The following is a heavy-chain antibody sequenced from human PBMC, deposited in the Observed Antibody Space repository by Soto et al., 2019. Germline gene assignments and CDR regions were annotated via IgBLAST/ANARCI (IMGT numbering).Heavy chain of an antibody. J-gene: IGHJ3*02. CDR3: TSTRPGTNVFDI. D-gene: IGHD1-1*01. CDR1: GITLSNAW. V-gene: IGHV3-15*01. Sequence: EVQLAESGGGLVEPGGSLRLSCAGSGITLSNAWMNWVRQAAGKGLEWVGRIRSKGDGGAPEYAAPVQGRFTFSRDDSENTLFLQMSALKPEDTGVYFCTSTRPGTNVFDIWGPGTMVIVSS. CDR2: IRSKGDGGAP.